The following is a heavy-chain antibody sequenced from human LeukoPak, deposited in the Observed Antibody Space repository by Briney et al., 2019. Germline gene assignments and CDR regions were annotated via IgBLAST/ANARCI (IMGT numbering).Heavy chain of an antibody. CDR3: AKDKDFWSGPPDY. CDR1: GFTFSSYA. Sequence: GVSLRLSCAASGFTFSSYAMSWVRQAPGKGLEWVSAISGSGGSTYYADSVKGRFTISRDNSKNTLYLQMNSLRAEDTAVYYCAKDKDFWSGPPDYWGQGTLVTVSS. V-gene: IGHV3-23*01. CDR2: ISGSGGST. D-gene: IGHD3-3*01. J-gene: IGHJ4*02.